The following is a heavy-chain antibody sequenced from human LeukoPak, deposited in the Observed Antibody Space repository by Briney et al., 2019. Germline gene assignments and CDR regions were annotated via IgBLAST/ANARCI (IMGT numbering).Heavy chain of an antibody. D-gene: IGHD6-13*01. Sequence: SETLSLTCAVYGGSFSDYYWSWIRQPPGKGLKWIGEINHSGSTNYNPSLKSRVTISVDTSKNQFSLKLSSVTAADTAVYYCASHIAAAGTPYYFDYWGQGTLVTVSS. CDR3: ASHIAAAGTPYYFDY. CDR2: INHSGST. J-gene: IGHJ4*02. V-gene: IGHV4-34*01. CDR1: GGSFSDYY.